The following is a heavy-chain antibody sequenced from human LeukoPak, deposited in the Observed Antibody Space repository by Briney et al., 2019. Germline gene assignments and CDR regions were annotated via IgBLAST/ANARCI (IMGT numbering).Heavy chain of an antibody. V-gene: IGHV3-7*02. J-gene: IGHJ4*02. CDR1: GFDIRHYY. Sequence: GGSLRLSCVASGFDIRHYYMSWVRQAPGKGLEWVADIRNDGSNIYNVDSVRGRFTISRDNAKNSLFLQMNSLKDEDTAVYYCARAPGTIYSNYANPDYWGQGTLVTVSS. CDR3: ARAPGTIYSNYANPDY. CDR2: IRNDGSNI. D-gene: IGHD4-11*01.